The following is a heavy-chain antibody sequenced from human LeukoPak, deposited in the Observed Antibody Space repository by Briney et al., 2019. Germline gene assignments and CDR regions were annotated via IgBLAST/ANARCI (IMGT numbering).Heavy chain of an antibody. Sequence: ASVKVSCKASGYTFTGYYMHWVRQAPGQGLEWMGWINPNSGGTNYAQKFQGRVTMTRDTSISTAYMELSRLRSDDTAVYYCARKRSGDPHYFDYWGQGTLVTVSS. J-gene: IGHJ4*02. CDR3: ARKRSGDPHYFDY. V-gene: IGHV1-2*02. D-gene: IGHD4-17*01. CDR1: GYTFTGYY. CDR2: INPNSGGT.